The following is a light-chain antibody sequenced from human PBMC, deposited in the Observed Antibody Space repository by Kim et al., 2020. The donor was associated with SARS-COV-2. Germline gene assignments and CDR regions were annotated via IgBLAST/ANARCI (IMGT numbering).Light chain of an antibody. CDR3: QQYDDLPIT. CDR1: QDMNNF. Sequence: ASVGDRVTITCQANQDMNNFLNWYQQKPGKAPKLLIYDASNLAAGAPSRFSGSGSGTEFTFTISSLQPEDIAMYYCQQYDDLPITFGQGTRLEIK. J-gene: IGKJ5*01. V-gene: IGKV1-33*01. CDR2: DAS.